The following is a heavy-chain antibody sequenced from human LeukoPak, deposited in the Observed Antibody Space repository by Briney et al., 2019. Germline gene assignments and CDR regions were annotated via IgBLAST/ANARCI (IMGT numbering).Heavy chain of an antibody. CDR1: GYTFTGYY. CDR2: INPNSGGT. V-gene: IGHV1-2*02. CDR3: ASLKNSYDSSGYLVTDAFDI. J-gene: IGHJ3*02. Sequence: ASVKVSCKASGYTFTGYYMHWVRQAPGQGLEWMGWINPNSGGTNYAQKLQGRVTMTTDTSTSTAYMELRSLRSDDTAVYYCASLKNSYDSSGYLVTDAFDIWGQGTMVTVSS. D-gene: IGHD3-22*01.